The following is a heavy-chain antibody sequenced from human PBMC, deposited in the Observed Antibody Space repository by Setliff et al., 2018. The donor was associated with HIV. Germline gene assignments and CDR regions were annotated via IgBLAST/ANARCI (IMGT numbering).Heavy chain of an antibody. J-gene: IGHJ4*02. Sequence: ASVKVSCKASGYTFSSYDINWVRQATGQGLEWMGWMNPNSGNTGYAQKFQGRVTLTRNTSISTAYMELRSLRSEDTAVYYCARDRYSYGRSYFDYWGQGTLVTVSS. CDR2: MNPNSGNT. V-gene: IGHV1-8*02. D-gene: IGHD5-18*01. CDR1: GYTFSSYD. CDR3: ARDRYSYGRSYFDY.